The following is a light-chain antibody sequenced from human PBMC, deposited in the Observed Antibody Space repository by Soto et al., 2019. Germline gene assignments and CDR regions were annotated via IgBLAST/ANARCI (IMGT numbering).Light chain of an antibody. CDR3: CSFTTSSTWL. V-gene: IGLV2-23*02. CDR2: EVN. Sequence: QSAPTQPASVSGSPGQSITISCSETSSGIGTYNYVSWYQLHPGKVPKLIIYEVNNRPSGISPRFSGSKSGKTASLTISGLQAEDEADYYCCSFTTSSTWLFGGGTKLTVL. J-gene: IGLJ3*02. CDR1: SSGIGTYNY.